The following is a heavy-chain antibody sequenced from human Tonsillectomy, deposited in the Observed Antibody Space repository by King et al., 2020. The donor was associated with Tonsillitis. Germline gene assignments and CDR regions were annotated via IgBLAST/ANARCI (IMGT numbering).Heavy chain of an antibody. CDR3: VKDKDLVVVAVSFDQ. V-gene: IGHV3-64D*06. Sequence: VQLVESGGGLVQPGGSLRLTCSASGFSFSIYAMHWVRQAPGKGLEYVSGITSDGGSTNYADSVKGRFTISRDNSKKSLYLQMSSLRPEDTAVYFCVKDKDLVVVAVSFDQWGQGTLVTVSS. J-gene: IGHJ4*02. CDR1: GFSFSIYA. D-gene: IGHD2-15*01. CDR2: ITSDGGST.